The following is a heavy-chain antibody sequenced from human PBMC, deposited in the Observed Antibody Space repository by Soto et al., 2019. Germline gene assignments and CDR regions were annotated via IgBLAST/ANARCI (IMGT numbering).Heavy chain of an antibody. D-gene: IGHD6-19*01. CDR3: ARDRDSSGWLNFDY. V-gene: IGHV1-69*13. J-gene: IGHJ4*02. CDR1: GGTFSSYA. Sequence: AVKVSCKASGGTFSSYAISWVRQAPGQGLEWMGGIIPIFGTANYAQKFQGRVTITADESTSTAYMELSSLRSEDTAVYYCARDRDSSGWLNFDYWGQGTLVTVSS. CDR2: IIPIFGTA.